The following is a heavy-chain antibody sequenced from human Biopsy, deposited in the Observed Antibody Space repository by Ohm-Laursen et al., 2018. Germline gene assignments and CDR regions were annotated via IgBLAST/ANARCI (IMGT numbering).Heavy chain of an antibody. CDR3: ARDALGGGSYRFFY. D-gene: IGHD1-26*01. CDR1: VGTFTNYA. J-gene: IGHJ4*02. CDR2: IIPIFGTA. Sequence: SVKVSCKASVGTFTNYAISWVRQAPGQGLEWMGGIIPIFGTANYAQKFQGRVTITADESTSTAYMELSSLRSDDTAVYYCARDALGGGSYRFFYWGQGSLVTVSS. V-gene: IGHV1-69*13.